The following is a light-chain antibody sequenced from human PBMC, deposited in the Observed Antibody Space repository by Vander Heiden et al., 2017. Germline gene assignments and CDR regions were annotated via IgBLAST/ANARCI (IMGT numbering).Light chain of an antibody. CDR3: QQDGSSPWT. CDR2: GAS. CDR1: QSVSSSY. Sequence: EMGFPHPPGTLSLSPGERATLSCRASQSVSSSYLAWYQQKPGQAPRLLIYGASSRATGIPDRFSGSGSGTDFTLTISRLEPEDFAVYYCQQDGSSPWTFGQGTKVEIK. J-gene: IGKJ1*01. V-gene: IGKV3-20*01.